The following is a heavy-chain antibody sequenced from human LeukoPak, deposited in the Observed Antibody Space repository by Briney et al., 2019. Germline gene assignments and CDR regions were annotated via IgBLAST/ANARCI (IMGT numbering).Heavy chain of an antibody. V-gene: IGHV1-69*04. Sequence: GPSVKVSCKASGGTFSSYAISWVRQAPGQGLEWMGRIIPILGIANYAQKFQGRVTITADKSTSTAYMELSSLRSEDTAVYYCARGEVSSSYFDYWGQGTLVTVSS. J-gene: IGHJ4*02. D-gene: IGHD6-6*01. CDR3: ARGEVSSSYFDY. CDR2: IIPILGIA. CDR1: GGTFSSYA.